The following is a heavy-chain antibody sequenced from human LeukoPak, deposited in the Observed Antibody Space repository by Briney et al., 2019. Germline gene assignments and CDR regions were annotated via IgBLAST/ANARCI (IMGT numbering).Heavy chain of an antibody. CDR2: IIPILGIA. CDR3: ARDHSHGGYSGYGGNY. Sequence: SVKVSCKASGGTFSSYAISWVRQAPGQGLEWMGRIIPILGIANYAQKFQGRVTITADKSTSTAYMELSSLRSEDTAVYYCARDHSHGGYSGYGGNYWGQGTLVTVSS. CDR1: GGTFSSYA. V-gene: IGHV1-69*04. J-gene: IGHJ4*02. D-gene: IGHD5-12*01.